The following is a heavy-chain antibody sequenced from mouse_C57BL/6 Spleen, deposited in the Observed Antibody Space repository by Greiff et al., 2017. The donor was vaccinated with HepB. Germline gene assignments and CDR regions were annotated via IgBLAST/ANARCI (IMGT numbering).Heavy chain of an antibody. CDR1: GYSFTGYY. J-gene: IGHJ1*03. CDR2: INPSTGGT. D-gene: IGHD3-2*01. Sequence: VQLQQSGPELVKPGASVKISCKASGYSFTGYYMNWVKQSPEKSLEWIGEINPSTGGTTYNQKFKAKATLTVDKSSSTAYMQLKSLTSEDSAVYYCARRHDVWGTGTTVTVSS. CDR3: ARRHDV. V-gene: IGHV1-42*01.